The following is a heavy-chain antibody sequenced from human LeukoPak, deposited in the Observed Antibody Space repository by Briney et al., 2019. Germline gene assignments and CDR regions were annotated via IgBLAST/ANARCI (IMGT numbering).Heavy chain of an antibody. CDR3: ARGGYDISGYYYYYYYMDV. Sequence: GGSLRLSCAASGFTFSDYYMSWIRQAPGKGLEWVSYISSSGSTIYYADSVKGRFIISRDNAKNSLYLQVNNLRAEDTAVYYCARGGYDISGYYYYYYYMDVWGKGTTVTVSS. J-gene: IGHJ6*03. CDR2: ISSSGSTI. V-gene: IGHV3-11*04. D-gene: IGHD3-22*01. CDR1: GFTFSDYY.